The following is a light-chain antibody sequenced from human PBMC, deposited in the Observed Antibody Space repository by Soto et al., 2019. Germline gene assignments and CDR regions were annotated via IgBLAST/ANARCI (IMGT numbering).Light chain of an antibody. V-gene: IGKV3-15*01. J-gene: IGKJ1*01. CDR1: QGVSSN. Sequence: ILMARSPATLSVSPGDRATLSCRASQGVSSNLAWYQQKPGQPPRLLIYTASTRATGVPARFSGSGSGTEFTLIISSLQSEDCAVYYCLQYNDWPGTFGQGTKVDIK. CDR3: LQYNDWPGT. CDR2: TAS.